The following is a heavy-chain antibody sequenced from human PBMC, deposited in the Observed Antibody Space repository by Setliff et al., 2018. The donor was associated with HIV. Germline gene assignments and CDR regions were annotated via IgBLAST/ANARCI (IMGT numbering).Heavy chain of an antibody. CDR3: ARGIYGGNSRPFDY. J-gene: IGHJ4*02. CDR2: IYYNGNT. CDR1: GGSISSYY. V-gene: IGHV4-59*01. Sequence: KTSETLSLTCTVSGGSISSYYWSWIRQPPGKGLEWIGYIYYNGNTNYNPSLKSRVTISVDTSKNQLSLKLSSVTAADTAVYYCARGIYGGNSRPFDYWGQGTLVTVSS. D-gene: IGHD4-17*01.